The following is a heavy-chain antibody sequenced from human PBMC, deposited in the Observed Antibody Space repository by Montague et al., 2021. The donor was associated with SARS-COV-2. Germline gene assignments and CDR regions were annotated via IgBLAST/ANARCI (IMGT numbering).Heavy chain of an antibody. V-gene: IGHV4-61*10. CDR3: ARVPVLLWFGERGYWFDP. CDR2: LFLEERK. D-gene: IGHD3-10*01. Sequence: SETLSLTCTVSGVVELRRRSEEHTSELQSPMERVCRLFLEERKNYNPSLKSRVTISVDTSKNQFSLKLSPVTAADTAVYYCARVPVLLWFGERGYWFDPWGQGTLVTVSS. CDR1: GVVELRRR. J-gene: IGHJ5*02.